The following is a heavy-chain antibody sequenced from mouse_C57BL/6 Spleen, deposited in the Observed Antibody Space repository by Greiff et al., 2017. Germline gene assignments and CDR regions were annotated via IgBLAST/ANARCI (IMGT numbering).Heavy chain of an antibody. CDR3: AREGDDYDAYYAMDY. V-gene: IGHV1-20*01. CDR2: INPYNGDT. D-gene: IGHD2-4*01. CDR1: GYSFTGYF. J-gene: IGHJ4*01. Sequence: EVQLQQSGPELVKPGDSVKISCKASGYSFTGYFMNWVLQSHGKSLEWIGRINPYNGDTFYIQKFKGQSTLTVDKSCSTAHMELRSLTSEDSAVXYCAREGDDYDAYYAMDYWGQGTSVTVSS.